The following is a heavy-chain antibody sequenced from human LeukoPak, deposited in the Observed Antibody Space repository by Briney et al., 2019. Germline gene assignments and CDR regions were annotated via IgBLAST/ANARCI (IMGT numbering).Heavy chain of an antibody. CDR2: IYYSGST. CDR1: GGSISSYY. CDR3: ARGRTAMVGMSWFDP. V-gene: IGHV4-59*01. J-gene: IGHJ5*02. D-gene: IGHD5-18*01. Sequence: SETLSLTCTVSGGSISSYYWSWIRQPPGKGLEWIGYIYYSGSTNYNPSLKSRVTISVDTSRNQFSLKLSSVTAADTVVYYCARGRTAMVGMSWFDPWGQGTLVTVSS.